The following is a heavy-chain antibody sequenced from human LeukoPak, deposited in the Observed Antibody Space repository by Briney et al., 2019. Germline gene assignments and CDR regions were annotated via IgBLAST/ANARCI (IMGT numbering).Heavy chain of an antibody. CDR3: AKDTSIGRYCTNGVCSPFDY. J-gene: IGHJ4*02. CDR2: ISEPGGTT. D-gene: IGHD2-8*01. Sequence: GGSLRLSCAGSGFTFSSYAMSWVRQAPGKGLEWVSAISEPGGTTYDADSVKGRFTISRDNSKSTLYLQMNSLRAEDTAVYYCAKDTSIGRYCTNGVCSPFDYWGQGTLVTVSS. V-gene: IGHV3-23*01. CDR1: GFTFSSYA.